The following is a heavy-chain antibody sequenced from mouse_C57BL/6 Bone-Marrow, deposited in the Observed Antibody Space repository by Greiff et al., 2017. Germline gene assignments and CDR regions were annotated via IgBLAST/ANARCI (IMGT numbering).Heavy chain of an antibody. V-gene: IGHV1-59*01. Sequence: QVQLQQPGAELVRPGTSMKLSCKASGYTFTSYWMHWVKQRPGQGLEWIGVIDPSDSYTNYNQKFKGKATLTVDTSSSTAYMQLSSLTSEDSAVYYCASWYFDVWGTGTTVTVSS. CDR3: ASWYFDV. CDR2: IDPSDSYT. CDR1: GYTFTSYW. J-gene: IGHJ1*03.